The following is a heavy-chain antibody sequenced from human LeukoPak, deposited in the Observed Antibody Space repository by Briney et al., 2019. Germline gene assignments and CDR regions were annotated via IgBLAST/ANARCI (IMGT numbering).Heavy chain of an antibody. D-gene: IGHD2-2*02. Sequence: PGGSLRLSCAASGLTFSSYAMSWVRQAPGKGLEWVSTISGGGGTTYYADSVKGRFTISRDNSKNTLYLQMNSLRAEDTAIYYCAKAILPATILSFNDYWGQGTLVTVSS. V-gene: IGHV3-23*01. CDR2: ISGGGGTT. CDR1: GLTFSSYA. J-gene: IGHJ4*02. CDR3: AKAILPATILSFNDY.